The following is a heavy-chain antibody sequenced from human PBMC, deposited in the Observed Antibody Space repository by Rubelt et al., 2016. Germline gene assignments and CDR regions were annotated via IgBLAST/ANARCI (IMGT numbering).Heavy chain of an antibody. CDR3: ARGLARAAAAPRRLWFDP. D-gene: IGHD6-13*01. J-gene: IGHJ5*02. CDR1: GFTFSSYG. V-gene: IGHV3-33*01. CDR2: IWYDGSNK. Sequence: GGVVQPGRSLRLSCAASGFTFSSYGMHWVRQALGKGLEWVAVIWYDGSNKYYADSVKGRFTISRDNSKNTLYLQMNSLRAEDTAVYYCARGLARAAAAPRRLWFDPWGQGTLVTVSS.